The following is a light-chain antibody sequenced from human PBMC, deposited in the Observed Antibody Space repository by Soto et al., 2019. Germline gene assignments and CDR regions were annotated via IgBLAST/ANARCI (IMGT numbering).Light chain of an antibody. J-gene: IGKJ5*01. CDR1: QSVTTR. CDR2: GAS. Sequence: IVLTQSPVTLSLSPGDRVTLSCRASQSVTTRLAWYQHNPGQAPRLLMSGASSRASGVPVRFSGSGSGTDFTLTISRLEHEDFALYYCQQYGGSPITFGLGTRLEI. V-gene: IGKV3-20*01. CDR3: QQYGGSPIT.